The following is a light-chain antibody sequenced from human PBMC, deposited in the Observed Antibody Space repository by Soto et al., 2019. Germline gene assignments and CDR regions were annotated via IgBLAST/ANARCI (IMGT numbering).Light chain of an antibody. CDR3: QHHNTWPLS. V-gene: IGKV3-11*01. Sequence: EVVLTQSPATLSLSPGERATLSCRASQSVSSILAWYHQKPGQAPRLLIYDASNRAAGIPGRFSGSGSGTVFTLTISRLETEDVGVYYWQHHNTWPLSFGGGTKVEI. J-gene: IGKJ4*01. CDR1: QSVSSI. CDR2: DAS.